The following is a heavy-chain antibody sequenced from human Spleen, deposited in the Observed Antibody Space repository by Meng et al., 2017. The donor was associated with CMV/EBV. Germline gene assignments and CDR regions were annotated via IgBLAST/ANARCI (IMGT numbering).Heavy chain of an antibody. CDR1: GFTFSSYA. V-gene: IGHV3-7*01. D-gene: IGHD3-22*01. CDR2: IKQDGSEK. J-gene: IGHJ4*02. Sequence: GGSLRLSCAASGFTFSSYAMSWVRQAPGKGLEWVANIKQDGSEKYYVDSVKGRFTISRDNAKNSLYLQMNSLRAEDTAVYYCARDRYYDSSRFDYWGQGTLVTVSS. CDR3: ARDRYYDSSRFDY.